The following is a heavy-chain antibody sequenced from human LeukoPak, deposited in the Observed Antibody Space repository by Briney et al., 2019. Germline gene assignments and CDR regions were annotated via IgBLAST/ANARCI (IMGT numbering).Heavy chain of an antibody. CDR2: IYTSGST. CDR1: GGSISSGSYY. Sequence: SQTLSLTCTVSGGSISSGSYYWSWIRQPAGKGLEWIGRIYTSGSTNYNPSLKSRVTISVDTSKNQFSLKLSSVTAADTAVYYCARRGGSSGWYQWFYYFDYWGQGTLVTVSS. V-gene: IGHV4-61*02. J-gene: IGHJ4*02. CDR3: ARRGGSSGWYQWFYYFDY. D-gene: IGHD6-19*01.